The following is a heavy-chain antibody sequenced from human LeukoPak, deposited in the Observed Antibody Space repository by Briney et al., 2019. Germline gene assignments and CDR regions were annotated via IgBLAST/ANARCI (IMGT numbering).Heavy chain of an antibody. CDR3: ARDQPYYGMDV. J-gene: IGHJ6*02. V-gene: IGHV4-59*12. Sequence: PSETLSLTCTVSGGSISSYYWSWIRLPPGKGLEWIGYIYYSGSTNYNPSLKSRVTISVDRSKNQFSLKLSSVTAADTAVYYCARDQPYYGMDVWGQGTTVTVSS. CDR1: GGSISSYY. CDR2: IYYSGST.